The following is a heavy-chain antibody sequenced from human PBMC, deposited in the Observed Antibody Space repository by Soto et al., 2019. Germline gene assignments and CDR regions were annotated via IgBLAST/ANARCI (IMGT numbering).Heavy chain of an antibody. CDR1: GFTFSSYA. V-gene: IGHV3-23*01. J-gene: IGHJ5*02. CDR3: AKVVREHDPQRGYNWFDP. CDR2: ISGSGGST. Sequence: WGSLRLSCAASGFTFSSYAMSWGRQAPGKGLEWVSAISGSGGSTYYADSVKGRFTISRDNSKNTLYLQMNSLRAEDTAVYYCAKVVREHDPQRGYNWFDPWGQGTLVTVS. D-gene: IGHD1-1*01.